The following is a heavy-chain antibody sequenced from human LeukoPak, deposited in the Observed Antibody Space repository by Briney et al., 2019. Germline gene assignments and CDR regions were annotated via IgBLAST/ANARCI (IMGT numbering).Heavy chain of an antibody. Sequence: GGSLRLSCAVSGFPFSVYEMNWVRQAPGKGLEWVSNIGSSGTTIYYAGSVRGRFSISRDNAKSSLYLQMNSLRVEDTAVYYCALLAVASDFDCWGQGALVTVSS. CDR1: GFPFSVYE. V-gene: IGHV3-48*03. CDR2: IGSSGTTI. J-gene: IGHJ4*02. D-gene: IGHD6-19*01. CDR3: ALLAVASDFDC.